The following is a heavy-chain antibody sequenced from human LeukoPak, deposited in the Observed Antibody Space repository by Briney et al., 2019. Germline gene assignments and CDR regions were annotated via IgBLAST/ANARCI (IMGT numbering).Heavy chain of an antibody. V-gene: IGHV3-33*01. CDR3: ARASSYVDY. J-gene: IGHJ4*02. CDR2: IWYDGSNK. Sequence: GGSLRLSCAASGFTFSSYGMHWVRQAPGKGLEWVALIWYDGSNKYYADSVKGRFTISRDNSKNTLYLQMNSLRAEDTAVYYCARASSYVDYWGQGTLVTVSS. D-gene: IGHD5/OR15-5a*01. CDR1: GFTFSSYG.